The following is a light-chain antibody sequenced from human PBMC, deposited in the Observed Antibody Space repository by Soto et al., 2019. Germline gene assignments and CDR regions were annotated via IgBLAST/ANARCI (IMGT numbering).Light chain of an antibody. J-gene: IGKJ1*01. Sequence: DIQMTQSPSTLSASVGDSVTISCRASQSISRWVAWFPQKPGKAPKVLITEAPSLEGGVPSRFSGSGYGPKFTLTTSSLRADDCASYCCQQYHTSPCSFDQGTKVEIK. V-gene: IGKV1-5*03. CDR1: QSISRW. CDR3: QQYHTSPCS. CDR2: EAP.